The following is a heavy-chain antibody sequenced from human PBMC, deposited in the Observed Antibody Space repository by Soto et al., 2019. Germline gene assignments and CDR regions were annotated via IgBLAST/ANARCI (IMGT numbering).Heavy chain of an antibody. V-gene: IGHV3-48*02. D-gene: IGHD2-2*01. CDR3: AKELRDRTVYCSSTSCSHGMEA. Sequence: LRLSCSGSGFTFSAYTMNWVRQAPWKGLEWVSYINSGSNPIYYADSVKGRFTISRDDAKNSLYLQMNSLRDEDTAVYYCAKELRDRTVYCSSTSCSHGMEAWGQGTKVTVSS. J-gene: IGHJ6*02. CDR2: INSGSNPI. CDR1: GFTFSAYT.